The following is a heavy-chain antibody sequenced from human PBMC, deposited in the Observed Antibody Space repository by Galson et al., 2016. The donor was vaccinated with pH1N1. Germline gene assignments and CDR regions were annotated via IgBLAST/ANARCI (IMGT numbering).Heavy chain of an antibody. CDR1: GLIFKNFA. Sequence: LRLSCAASGLIFKNFAMHWVRQAPGKGLEWVAFIWMDGPGQKYAHSVKGRFIISRDNSKNTLYLQMNSLGDEDTAIYYCTTDADDQMDVWGIGTTVTVSP. V-gene: IGHV3-33*01. CDR3: TTDADDQMDV. CDR2: IWMDGPGQ. J-gene: IGHJ6*04. D-gene: IGHD3-16*01.